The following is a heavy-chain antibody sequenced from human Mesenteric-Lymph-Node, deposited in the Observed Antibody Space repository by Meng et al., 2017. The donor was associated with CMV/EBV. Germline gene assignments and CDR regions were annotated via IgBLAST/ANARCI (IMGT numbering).Heavy chain of an antibody. D-gene: IGHD4-11*01. CDR2: IHKNDRDT. Sequence: GGSLRLSCAASGFTFSTYAMAWVRQAPGKGLGWVSVIHKNDRDTEYADYAKGRFTLSRDNSKNMLYLQINSLRAEDTAIYYCAKSGVTTVDSFGRLDNWGQGTLVTVSS. J-gene: IGHJ4*02. CDR3: AKSGVTTVDSFGRLDN. CDR1: GFTFSTYA. V-gene: IGHV3-23*03.